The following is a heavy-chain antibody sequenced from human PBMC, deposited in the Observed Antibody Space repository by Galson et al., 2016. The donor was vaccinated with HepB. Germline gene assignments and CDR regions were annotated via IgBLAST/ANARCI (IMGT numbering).Heavy chain of an antibody. D-gene: IGHD2-2*01. V-gene: IGHV3-48*01. CDR1: GFTFSTYS. CDR3: ARDLFSSSSFIDF. J-gene: IGHJ4*02. Sequence: SLRLSCAASGFTFSTYSMNWVRQAPGKGLEWVSYISGGSDAIYYADSVKGRFTISRDNPKKTLFLQLNNLRSEDTAVYYCARDLFSSSSFIDFWGQGTLVTVSS. CDR2: ISGGSDAI.